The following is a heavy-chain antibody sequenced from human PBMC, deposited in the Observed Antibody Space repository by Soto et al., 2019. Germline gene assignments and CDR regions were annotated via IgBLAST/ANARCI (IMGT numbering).Heavy chain of an antibody. D-gene: IGHD5-12*01. CDR3: AIQEVAGMDPRGWFDP. CDR2: IYYTGST. J-gene: IGHJ5*02. CDR1: GGSVRSSGYY. Sequence: SETLSLTCTVSGGSVRSSGYYWGWIRQPPGKGLEWIGTIYYTGSTYYNPSLESRVTIFVDTSRNEFSLILSSVTAADTALYYCAIQEVAGMDPRGWFDPWGQGTLVTVSS. V-gene: IGHV4-39*01.